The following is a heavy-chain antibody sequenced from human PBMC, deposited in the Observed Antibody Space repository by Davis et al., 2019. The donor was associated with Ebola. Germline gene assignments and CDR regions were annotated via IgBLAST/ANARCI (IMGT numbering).Heavy chain of an antibody. CDR2: ISDSESS. J-gene: IGHJ6*02. D-gene: IGHD6-19*01. Sequence: MPSETLSLTCTVSGGSISSYYWSWIRQPPGKGLESIGYISDSESSNYNPSLKSRVTISVDTSKNHFSLKLSSVTAADTAVYYCARDSRWLVPGTYYYYGMDVWGQGTTVTVSS. CDR1: GGSISSYY. CDR3: ARDSRWLVPGTYYYYGMDV. V-gene: IGHV4-59*01.